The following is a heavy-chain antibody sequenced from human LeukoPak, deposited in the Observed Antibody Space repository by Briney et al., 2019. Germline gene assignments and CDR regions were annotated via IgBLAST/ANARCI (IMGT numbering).Heavy chain of an antibody. Sequence: ASVNVSCKASGYTFTAYYINWVRQAPGQGLEWMGWINTHGGAAIYAYSFHGRITMTRDTSIRTASMELSRLRSDDSAVDYCARFEDYGGNRDVFDIWGQGTMITVSS. D-gene: IGHD4-23*01. CDR2: INTHGGAA. CDR1: GYTFTAYY. V-gene: IGHV1-2*07. J-gene: IGHJ3*02. CDR3: ARFEDYGGNRDVFDI.